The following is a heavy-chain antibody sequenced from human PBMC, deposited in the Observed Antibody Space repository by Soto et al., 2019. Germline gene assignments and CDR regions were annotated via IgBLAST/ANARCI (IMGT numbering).Heavy chain of an antibody. V-gene: IGHV3-73*01. CDR3: ARPGPFDS. J-gene: IGHJ4*02. D-gene: IGHD1-1*01. Sequence: EVQLVESGGGLVQPGGSLKLSCADSGFTFSGSAIHWVRQAPGKGLEWIGRIRNKANDYATAYPVSVGGRFTISRDDSKSTAYLEMNSLKTEDTAMYSCARPGPFDSWGQGTLVTVSS. CDR2: IRNKANDYAT. CDR1: GFTFSGSA.